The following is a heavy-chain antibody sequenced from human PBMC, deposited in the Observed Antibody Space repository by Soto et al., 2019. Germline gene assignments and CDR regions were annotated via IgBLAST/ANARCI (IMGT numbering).Heavy chain of an antibody. D-gene: IGHD3-3*01. J-gene: IGHJ4*02. CDR2: INPSGGRT. V-gene: IGHV1-46*01. Sequence: ASVKVSCKASGYTFTSYYMHWVRQAPGQGLEWMGIINPSGGRTSYAQKFQGRVTMTRDRSTSPVYMELSSLRSENTAVYYCARVSGEPGEYYDFWSGYWRVFDYWGQGTLVTVSS. CDR1: GYTFTSYY. CDR3: ARVSGEPGEYYDFWSGYWRVFDY.